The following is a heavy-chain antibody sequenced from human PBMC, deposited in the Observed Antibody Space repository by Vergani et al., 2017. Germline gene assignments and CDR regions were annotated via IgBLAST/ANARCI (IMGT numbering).Heavy chain of an antibody. V-gene: IGHV3-23*01. CDR1: GFTFIMHA. J-gene: IGHJ2*01. CDR3: VKDNDYDADGPFDL. D-gene: IGHD3-16*01. Sequence: EVQLLESGGGLVQPGGSLRLSCAASGFTFIMHAMSWVRQAPGKGLEWVSTLSASDRRTHYADSVKGRFTISRDNAKKAVFLQMNNLRHEDTALYFCVKDNDYDADGPFDLWGRGTLVTVSS. CDR2: LSASDRRT.